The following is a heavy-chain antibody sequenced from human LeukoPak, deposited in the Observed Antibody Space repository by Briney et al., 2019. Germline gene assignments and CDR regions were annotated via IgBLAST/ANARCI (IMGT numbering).Heavy chain of an antibody. J-gene: IGHJ4*02. CDR3: ARVGSSGWYQGYYFDY. Sequence: SQTLSLTCTVSGGSISSGSYYWSWIRQPAGKGLEWIGRIYTSGSTNYNPSLKSRVTISVDTSKNQFSLKLSSVTAADTAVYYCARVGSSGWYQGYYFDYWGQGTLVTVSS. D-gene: IGHD6-19*01. CDR2: IYTSGST. CDR1: GGSISSGSYY. V-gene: IGHV4-61*02.